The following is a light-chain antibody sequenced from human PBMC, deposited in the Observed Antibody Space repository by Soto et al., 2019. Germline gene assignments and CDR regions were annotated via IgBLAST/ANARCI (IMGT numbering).Light chain of an antibody. Sequence: EIVLTQSPGTLSLSPGVRATLSCRASQSVSSSYLAWYKQKPGQAPKLLIYGASSRATGIPDRFSGSGSGTDFTLTISRLEPEDFAVYYCQQYGSSPYTFGQGTKLEIK. CDR2: GAS. CDR1: QSVSSSY. CDR3: QQYGSSPYT. V-gene: IGKV3-20*01. J-gene: IGKJ2*01.